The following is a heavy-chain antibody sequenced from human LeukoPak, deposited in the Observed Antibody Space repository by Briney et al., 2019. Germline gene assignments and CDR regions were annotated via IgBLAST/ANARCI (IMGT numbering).Heavy chain of an antibody. D-gene: IGHD2-21*02. V-gene: IGHV4-31*11. J-gene: IGHJ4*02. CDR3: ARGLRPSSVDY. CDR2: IYYSGST. Sequence: SETLSLTCAVSGVSISSGDYYWGWIRQPPGKGLEWFGYIYYSGSTYYNPALKSRVTISVDTSKNQFSLKLSSVTAADTAVYYCARGLRPSSVDYWGQGSLVTVSS. CDR1: GVSISSGDYY.